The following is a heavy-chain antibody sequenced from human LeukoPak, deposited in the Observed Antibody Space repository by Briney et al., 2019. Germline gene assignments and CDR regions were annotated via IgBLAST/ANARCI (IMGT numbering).Heavy chain of an antibody. CDR1: GGSISSGNYY. CDR3: AREKSPPPGHYYGMDV. V-gene: IGHV4-30-4*01. CDR2: IYYSGST. J-gene: IGHJ6*02. Sequence: SQTLSLTCTVSGGSISSGNYYWSWIRQPPGKGLEWIGCIYYSGSTYYNVSLKSRVTISLDMSKNQFSLKLSSVSAADTAVYYCAREKSPPPGHYYGMDVWGQGTTVTVSS.